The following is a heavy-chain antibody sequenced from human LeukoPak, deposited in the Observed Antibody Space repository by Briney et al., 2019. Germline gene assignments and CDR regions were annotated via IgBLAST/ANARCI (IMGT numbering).Heavy chain of an antibody. CDR3: ARVVPQGFPDV. Sequence: SETLSLTCAVYGGSFSGYYWSWIRQPPGKGLEWIGEINHSGSTNYNPSLKSRVTISVDTSKNQFSLKLSSVTAADTAVYYCARVVPQGFPDVWGKGTTVTISS. CDR2: INHSGST. CDR1: GGSFSGYY. J-gene: IGHJ6*04. V-gene: IGHV4-34*01. D-gene: IGHD6-6*01.